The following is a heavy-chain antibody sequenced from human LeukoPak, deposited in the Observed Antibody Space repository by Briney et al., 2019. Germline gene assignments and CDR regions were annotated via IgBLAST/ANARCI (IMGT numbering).Heavy chain of an antibody. V-gene: IGHV3-30-3*01. J-gene: IGHJ4*02. CDR1: GFTFSSYA. D-gene: IGHD6-13*01. CDR2: ISYDGSNK. CDR3: ARSAAGTVGG. Sequence: GRSLRLSCAASGFTFSSYAMHWVRQAPGKGLEWVAVISYDGSNKYYADSVKGRFTISRDNAKNSLYLQMNSLRAEDTAVYYCARSAAGTVGGWGQGTLVTVSS.